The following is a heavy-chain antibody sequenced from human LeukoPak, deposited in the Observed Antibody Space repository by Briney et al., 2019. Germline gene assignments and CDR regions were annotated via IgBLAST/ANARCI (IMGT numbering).Heavy chain of an antibody. V-gene: IGHV5-51*01. CDR2: IYPGDSDT. CDR1: GYSFTNDR. J-gene: IGHJ4*02. D-gene: IGHD3-10*01. CDR3: ARHNGSGSLDY. Sequence: GESLKISCTGFGYSFTNDRIDWVRQMPGKGLEWMGIIYPGDSDTRYSPSFQGQVTISADKSISTAYLLWSSLKAADTAMYYCARHNGSGSLDYWGQGTLVTVSS.